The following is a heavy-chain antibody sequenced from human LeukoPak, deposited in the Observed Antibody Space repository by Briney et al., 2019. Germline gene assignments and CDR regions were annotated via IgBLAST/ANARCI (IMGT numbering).Heavy chain of an antibody. CDR1: GFTFNNYA. V-gene: IGHV3-66*01. Sequence: GGSLRLSCAASGFTFNNYAMTWVRQAPGKGLEWVSVIYSGGSTYYADSVKGRFTISRDNSKNTLYLQMNSLRAEDTAVYYCARDFTFDIWGQGTMVTVSS. J-gene: IGHJ3*02. CDR2: IYSGGST. CDR3: ARDFTFDI.